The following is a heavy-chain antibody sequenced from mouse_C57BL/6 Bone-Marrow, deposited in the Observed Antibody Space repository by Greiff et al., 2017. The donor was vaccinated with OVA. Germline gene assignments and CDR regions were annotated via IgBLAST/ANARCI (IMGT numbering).Heavy chain of an antibody. CDR3: TRNYYGSSYYFDG. CDR1: GFNITDYY. V-gene: IGHV14-1*01. J-gene: IGHJ2*01. CDR2: IDPEDGAP. D-gene: IGHD1-1*01. Sequence: VQLQQSGAELVRPGASVKLSCTASGFNITDYYMTWVKQRPEQGLEWIGRIDPEDGAPEYAQKFQGKATLTADTSSNTAYLQLSSLTSEDTAVYYCTRNYYGSSYYFDGWGQGTTLTVSS.